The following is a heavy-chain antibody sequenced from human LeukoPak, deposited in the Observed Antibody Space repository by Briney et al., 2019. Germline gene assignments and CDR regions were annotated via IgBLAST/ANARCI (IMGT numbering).Heavy chain of an antibody. CDR1: GFTFSNYD. J-gene: IGHJ3*02. Sequence: GGSLRLSCAASGFTFSNYDMSWVRQAPGKGLEWVSTISASATNTYYADSVKGRFAISRDNSKNTLYLQMSSLRGEDTAAYFCASEKSTAFDIWGQGTMVTVSS. CDR2: ISASATNT. CDR3: ASEKSTAFDI. V-gene: IGHV3-23*01.